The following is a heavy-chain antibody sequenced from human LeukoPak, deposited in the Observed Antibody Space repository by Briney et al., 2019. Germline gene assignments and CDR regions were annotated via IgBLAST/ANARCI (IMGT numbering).Heavy chain of an antibody. CDR2: ISAYNGNT. V-gene: IGHV1-18*01. J-gene: IGHJ3*02. Sequence: ASVKVFCEASGYTFTSYGISWVRQAPGQGLEWMGWISAYNGNTNYAQKLQGRVTMTTDTSTSTAYMELRSLRSDDTAVYYCASRSSDYVAFDIWGQGTMVTVSS. CDR1: GYTFTSYG. D-gene: IGHD4-17*01. CDR3: ASRSSDYVAFDI.